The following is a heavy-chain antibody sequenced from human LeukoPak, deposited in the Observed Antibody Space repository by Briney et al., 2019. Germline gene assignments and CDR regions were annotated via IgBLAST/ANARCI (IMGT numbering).Heavy chain of an antibody. Sequence: GGSLRLSCAASGFTFSSYSMNWVRQALGKGLEWVSAISGSGVSTYYADSVKGRFTISRDNSKNTLYLQMNSLRAEDTAVYYCAKDLSSGWPDAFDIWGQGTTVTVSS. V-gene: IGHV3-23*01. J-gene: IGHJ3*02. CDR2: ISGSGVST. CDR3: AKDLSSGWPDAFDI. CDR1: GFTFSSYS. D-gene: IGHD6-19*01.